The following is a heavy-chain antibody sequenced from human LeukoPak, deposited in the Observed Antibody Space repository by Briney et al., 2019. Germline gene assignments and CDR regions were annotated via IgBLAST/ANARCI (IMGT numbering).Heavy chain of an antibody. J-gene: IGHJ4*02. V-gene: IGHV3-48*02. CDR1: GFTFSSYS. CDR2: ISSSSSTI. CDR3: ASSSVAYYDFYVDY. Sequence: TGGSLRLSCAASGFTFSSYSMNWVRQAPGKGLGWVSYISSSSSTIYYADSVKGRFTISRDNAKNSLYLQMNSLRDEDTAVYYCASSSVAYYDFYVDYWGQGALVTVSS. D-gene: IGHD3-3*01.